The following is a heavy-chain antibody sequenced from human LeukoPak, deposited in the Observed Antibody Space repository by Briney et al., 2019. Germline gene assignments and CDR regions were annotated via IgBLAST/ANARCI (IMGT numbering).Heavy chain of an antibody. Sequence: ASVKVSRKASGYTFTGYYMHWVRQAPGQGLEWMGWINPNSGGTNYAQKLQGRVTMTTDTSTSTAYMELRSLRSDDTAVYYCARDRAAAVHNWFDPWGQGTLVTVSS. V-gene: IGHV1-2*02. D-gene: IGHD6-13*01. CDR1: GYTFTGYY. CDR3: ARDRAAAVHNWFDP. J-gene: IGHJ5*02. CDR2: INPNSGGT.